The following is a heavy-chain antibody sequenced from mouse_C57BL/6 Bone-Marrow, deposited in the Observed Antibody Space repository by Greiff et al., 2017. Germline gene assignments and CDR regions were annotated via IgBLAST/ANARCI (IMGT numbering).Heavy chain of an antibody. Sequence: VQLQQSGAELARPGASVKMSCKASGYTFTSYTMHWVKQRPGQGLEWIGYINPSSGYTKYNQKFKDKATLTAEKSSSTAYMQMSSLTSEDSAVYYCARGGYAVYAMDYWGQGTSVTVSS. CDR2: INPSSGYT. CDR3: ARGGYAVYAMDY. CDR1: GYTFTSYT. J-gene: IGHJ4*01. D-gene: IGHD2-10*02. V-gene: IGHV1-4*01.